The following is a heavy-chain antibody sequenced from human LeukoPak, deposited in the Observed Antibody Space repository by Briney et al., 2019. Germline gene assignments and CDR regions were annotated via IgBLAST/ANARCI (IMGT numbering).Heavy chain of an antibody. CDR3: PRGPRYSSSWSGTYHHGMDV. Sequence: GGSLRLSCAASGFTFSSYAMHWVRQAPGKGLEWVAVISYDGSNKYYADSVKGRFTISRDNSKNTLYLQMNSLRAEDTAVYYCPRGPRYSSSWSGTYHHGMDVWGKGTTVTVS. V-gene: IGHV3-30-3*01. CDR1: GFTFSSYA. J-gene: IGHJ6*04. CDR2: ISYDGSNK. D-gene: IGHD6-13*01.